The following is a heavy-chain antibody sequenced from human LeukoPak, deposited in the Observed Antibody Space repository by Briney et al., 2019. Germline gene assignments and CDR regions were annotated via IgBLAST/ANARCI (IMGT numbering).Heavy chain of an antibody. J-gene: IGHJ4*02. CDR3: ARVGLYSGSYYAFDY. Sequence: PSETLSLTCAVYGRSFSGYYWSWIRQPPGKGLEWIGEINHSGSTNYNPSLKSRVTISVDTSKNQFSLKLSSVTAADTAVYYCARVGLYSGSYYAFDYWGQGTLVTVSS. CDR1: GRSFSGYY. V-gene: IGHV4-34*01. CDR2: INHSGST. D-gene: IGHD1-26*01.